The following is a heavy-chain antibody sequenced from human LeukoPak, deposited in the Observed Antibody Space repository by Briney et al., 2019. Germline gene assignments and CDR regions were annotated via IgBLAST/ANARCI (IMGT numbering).Heavy chain of an antibody. CDR3: AKAWWSTSSGGDSFGI. V-gene: IGHV3-23*01. Sequence: GGSLRLSCAASGFTLSNSAMSWVRQAPGKGLEWVSGFSGPGKTYYADSVKGRFTISRDTSKSTLYLQINSLRAEDSAVYYCAKAWWSTSSGGDSFGIWGQGTMVTVSS. CDR2: FSGPGKT. CDR1: GFTLSNSA. J-gene: IGHJ3*02. D-gene: IGHD6-6*01.